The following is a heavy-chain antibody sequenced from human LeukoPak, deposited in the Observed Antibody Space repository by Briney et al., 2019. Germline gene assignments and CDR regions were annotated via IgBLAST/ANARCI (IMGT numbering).Heavy chain of an antibody. CDR3: ARETYYYGSGSYYNVGYFDY. J-gene: IGHJ4*02. D-gene: IGHD3-10*01. CDR2: IWYDGSNK. Sequence: GSLRLSCAASGFTFSSYGMHWVRPAPGKGLEWVAVIWYDGSNKYYADSVKGRFTISRDNSKNTLYLQMNSLRAEDTAVYYCARETYYYGSGSYYNVGYFDYWGQGTLVTVSS. CDR1: GFTFSSYG. V-gene: IGHV3-33*01.